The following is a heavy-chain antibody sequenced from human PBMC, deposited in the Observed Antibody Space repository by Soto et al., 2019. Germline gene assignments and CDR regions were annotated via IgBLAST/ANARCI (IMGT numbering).Heavy chain of an antibody. CDR2: IYQTGTT. CDR1: GGSISSYY. J-gene: IGHJ6*02. D-gene: IGHD3-10*01. V-gene: IGHV4-59*01. CDR3: ASGITMVRPDYGMDV. Sequence: SETLSLTCIVSGGSISSYYWSWIRQPPGKGLEWIGYIYQTGTTNYNPSLKSRASISIDTSKRQFSLDLTSVTAEDTAVYYCASGITMVRPDYGMDVWGQGTTVTVSS.